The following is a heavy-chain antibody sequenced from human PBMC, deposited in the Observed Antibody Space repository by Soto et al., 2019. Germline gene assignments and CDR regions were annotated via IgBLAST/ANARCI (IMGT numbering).Heavy chain of an antibody. Sequence: VKVSCKASGGTFSSYAISWVRQAPGQGLEWMGGIIPIFGTANYAQKFQGRVTITADKSTSTAYMELSSLRSEDTAVYYCARDHTVTATFDYWGQGTLVTVSS. J-gene: IGHJ4*02. CDR2: IIPIFGTA. V-gene: IGHV1-69*06. D-gene: IGHD2-21*02. CDR3: ARDHTVTATFDY. CDR1: GGTFSSYA.